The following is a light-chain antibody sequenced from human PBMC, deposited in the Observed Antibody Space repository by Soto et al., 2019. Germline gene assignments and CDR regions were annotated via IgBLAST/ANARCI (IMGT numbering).Light chain of an antibody. V-gene: IGKV3-20*01. CDR2: GAS. CDR3: QQYDSSPLT. J-gene: IGKJ4*01. Sequence: EIELTQSPGTLSLSPGESATLSCRASQSVGSNYLAWYQQKPGQAHRLLISGASSRATGIPDRFSGSGSETDFTLTISRLEAEDFAVYYCQQYDSSPLTFGGGTKVEIK. CDR1: QSVGSNY.